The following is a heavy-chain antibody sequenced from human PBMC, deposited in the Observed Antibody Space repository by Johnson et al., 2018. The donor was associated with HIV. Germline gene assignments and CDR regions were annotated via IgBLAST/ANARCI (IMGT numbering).Heavy chain of an antibody. Sequence: VQLVESGGGVVQPGGSLRLSCAASGFTFSSYGMHWVRQAPGKGLEWVAFIRDDGSNKYYADSVKGRFTISRDNSKNTLYLQLNSLRAEDTAVYYCAKDMVRGFWGDAFDIWGLGTRVTVSS. V-gene: IGHV3-30*02. CDR3: AKDMVRGFWGDAFDI. CDR2: IRDDGSNK. D-gene: IGHD3-10*01. CDR1: GFTFSSYG. J-gene: IGHJ3*02.